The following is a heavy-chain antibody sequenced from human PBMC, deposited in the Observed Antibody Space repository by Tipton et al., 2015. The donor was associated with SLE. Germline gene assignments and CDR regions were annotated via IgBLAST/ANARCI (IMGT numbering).Heavy chain of an antibody. CDR1: GGSISSYY. J-gene: IGHJ4*02. V-gene: IGHV4-59*12. D-gene: IGHD5-12*01. CDR3: ARGGVGGYDYFDH. Sequence: LRLSCTVSGGSISSYYWSWIRQPPGKGLEWIGYIYYSGSTNYNPSLKSRVTISVDTSKNHFSLKLNSVTAADTAVYFCARGGVGGYDYFDHWGQGTLVTVSS. CDR2: IYYSGST.